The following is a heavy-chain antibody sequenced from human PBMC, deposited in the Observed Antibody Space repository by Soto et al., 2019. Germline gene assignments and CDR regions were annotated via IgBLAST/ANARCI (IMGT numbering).Heavy chain of an antibody. D-gene: IGHD2-15*01. V-gene: IGHV3-30-3*01. J-gene: IGHJ4*02. Sequence: QVQLVESGGGVVQPGRSLRLSCAASGFTFSSYAMHWVRQAPGKGLEWVAVISYDGSNKYYADSVKGRFTISRDNSKNTLYLQMNSLRAEDTAVYYCASPIPCSGGRCYHPGGQGPLVTVSS. CDR2: ISYDGSNK. CDR1: GFTFSSYA. CDR3: ASPIPCSGGRCYHP.